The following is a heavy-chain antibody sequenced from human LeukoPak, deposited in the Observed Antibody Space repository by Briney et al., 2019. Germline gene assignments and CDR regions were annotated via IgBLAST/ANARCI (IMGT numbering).Heavy chain of an antibody. CDR2: IYYSGTT. Sequence: SEPLSLACTVSGGSIGKTSYDWGWISKPPGKGLEWIGNIYYSGTTYYNPSLKSRVTISVDTSKNQFSLTLNSVTAADTAVYFCARFKQLGRSFDSWGLGSLVTVSS. J-gene: IGHJ4*02. CDR1: GGSIGKTSYD. D-gene: IGHD1-1*01. CDR3: ARFKQLGRSFDS. V-gene: IGHV4-39*07.